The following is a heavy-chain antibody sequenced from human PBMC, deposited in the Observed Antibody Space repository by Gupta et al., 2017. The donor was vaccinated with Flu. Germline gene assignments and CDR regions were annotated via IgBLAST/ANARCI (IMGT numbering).Heavy chain of an antibody. Sequence: VRQAPGKGPEWVAVIWSNGINNYYSDSVRGRFTFSRDNSKNTLSLQMNSLTAEDTAVYYCVRERGPFNGFDFWGQGTMVTVSS. J-gene: IGHJ3*01. CDR3: VRERGPFNGFDF. CDR2: IWSNGINN. V-gene: IGHV3-33*01.